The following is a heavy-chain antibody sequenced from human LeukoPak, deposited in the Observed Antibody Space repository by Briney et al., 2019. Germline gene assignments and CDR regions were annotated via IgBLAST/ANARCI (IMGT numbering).Heavy chain of an antibody. D-gene: IGHD2-2*02. Sequence: ASVKVSCKASGGTFSSYAISWVRQAPGQGLEWMGGIIPIFGTANYAQKFQGRVTITTDESTSTAYMELSSLRSGGTAVYYCASIAVPAAIQPNWDYYYYMDVWGKGTTVTVSS. CDR2: IIPIFGTA. CDR3: ASIAVPAAIQPNWDYYYYMDV. J-gene: IGHJ6*03. CDR1: GGTFSSYA. V-gene: IGHV1-69*05.